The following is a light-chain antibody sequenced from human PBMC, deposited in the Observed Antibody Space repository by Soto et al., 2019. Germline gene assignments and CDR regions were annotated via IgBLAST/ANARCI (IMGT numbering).Light chain of an antibody. V-gene: IGLV4-69*01. Sequence: QLVLTQSPSVSPSLGASVKLTCTLSSGHSSNAIAWHQQQPEKGPRYLMKLNSDGSHTKGDGIPDRFSGSSSGAERYLTISSLQSEDEADYYCQTWGSGIRVFGGGTKVTVL. CDR3: QTWGSGIRV. CDR2: LNSDGSH. J-gene: IGLJ3*02. CDR1: SGHSSNA.